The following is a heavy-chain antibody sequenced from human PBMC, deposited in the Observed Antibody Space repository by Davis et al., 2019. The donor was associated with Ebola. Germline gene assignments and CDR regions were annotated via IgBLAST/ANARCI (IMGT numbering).Heavy chain of an antibody. CDR1: GFTVSSNY. V-gene: IGHV3-53*01. CDR3: AKNQDCSGGNCYYYGMDV. Sequence: GESLKISCAASGFTVSSNYMSWVRQAPGKGLEWVSVIYSGGSTSYADSVKGRFTISRDNAENTLYLQMNSLRAEDTAVYYCAKNQDCSGGNCYYYGMDVWGQGTTVTVSS. J-gene: IGHJ6*02. CDR2: IYSGGST. D-gene: IGHD2-15*01.